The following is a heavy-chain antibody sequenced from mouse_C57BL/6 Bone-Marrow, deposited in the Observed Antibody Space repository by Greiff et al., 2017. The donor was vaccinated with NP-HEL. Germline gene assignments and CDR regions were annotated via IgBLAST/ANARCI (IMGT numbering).Heavy chain of an antibody. CDR3: ARYYDGYYLYFDH. J-gene: IGHJ2*01. D-gene: IGHD2-3*01. Sequence: QVQLQQPGAELVKPGASVKLSCKASGYTFTSYWMHWVKQRPGQGLEWIGMIHPNSGSTNYNEKFKSKATLTVDKSSSTAYMQLSSLTSEDSAVYYCARYYDGYYLYFDHWGQGTTLTVAS. CDR2: IHPNSGST. V-gene: IGHV1-64*01. CDR1: GYTFTSYW.